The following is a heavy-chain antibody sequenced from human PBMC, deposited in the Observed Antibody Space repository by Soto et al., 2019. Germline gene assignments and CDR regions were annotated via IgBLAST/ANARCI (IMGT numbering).Heavy chain of an antibody. CDR3: TRYSGSDYDQYYFDY. J-gene: IGHJ4*02. V-gene: IGHV1-18*04. CDR1: GYTFTSYG. CDR2: ISAYNGNT. Sequence: ASVNVSWKASGYTFTSYGISWVRQAPGQGLECMGWISAYNGNTNYAQKLQGRVTMTTDTSTSTSYMELRSLRSDDTAVYYCTRYSGSDYDQYYFDYCGQGTLVTVSS. D-gene: IGHD1-26*01.